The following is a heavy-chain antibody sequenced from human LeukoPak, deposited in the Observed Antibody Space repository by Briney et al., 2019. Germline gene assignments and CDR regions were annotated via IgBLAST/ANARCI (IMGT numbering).Heavy chain of an antibody. CDR2: INHSGST. CDR3: ARGSKMATIRGIAY. Sequence: SETLSLTCAVYGGSFSGYYWSWIRQPPGKGLEGIGEINHSGSTNYTPSLKSRVTISVDTSKNQFSLKLSSVTAADTAVYYCARGSKMATIRGIAYWGQGTLVTVSS. J-gene: IGHJ4*02. CDR1: GGSFSGYY. D-gene: IGHD5-24*01. V-gene: IGHV4-34*01.